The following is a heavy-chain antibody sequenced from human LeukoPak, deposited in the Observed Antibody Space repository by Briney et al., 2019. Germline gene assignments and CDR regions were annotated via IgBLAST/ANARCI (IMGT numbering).Heavy chain of an antibody. J-gene: IGHJ5*02. CDR2: INPNSGDT. CDR1: GYTFTDYY. V-gene: IGHV1-2*02. Sequence: ASVKVSCKASGYTFTDYYLHWVRQAPGQGLEWMGWINPNSGDTDYAQKLQGRVTMTRDTSISTAYMELSRLRYDDTAVYYCATNILVRDIINWFDPWGQGTLVTVSS. D-gene: IGHD3-10*01. CDR3: ATNILVRDIINWFDP.